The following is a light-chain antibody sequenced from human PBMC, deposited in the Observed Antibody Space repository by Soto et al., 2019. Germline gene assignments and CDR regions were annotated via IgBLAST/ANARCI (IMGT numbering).Light chain of an antibody. CDR1: QSISSW. J-gene: IGKJ1*01. CDR3: QHRA. V-gene: IGKV1-5*03. Sequence: DIQMTQSPSTLSASLGDRVTITCRASQSISSWLAWYQQKPGKAPKLLIYKASSLESGVPSRFSGSGSGTEFTLTISSLQPDDFATYYCQHRAFGQGTKVDIK. CDR2: KAS.